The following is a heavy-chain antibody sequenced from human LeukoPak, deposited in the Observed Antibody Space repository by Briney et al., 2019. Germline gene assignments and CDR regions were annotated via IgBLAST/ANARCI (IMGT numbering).Heavy chain of an antibody. CDR3: ARGPLGYSGYDQGSFDY. D-gene: IGHD5-12*01. CDR1: GFIFSDYY. J-gene: IGHJ4*02. Sequence: KPGGSLRLSRAASGFIFSDYYMSWIRQVPGKGLEWVSYISSTSSYTNYADSVKGRFTISRDNAKNSLYLQMNSLRAEDTAVYYCARGPLGYSGYDQGSFDYWGQGTLVTVSS. V-gene: IGHV3-11*06. CDR2: ISSTSSYT.